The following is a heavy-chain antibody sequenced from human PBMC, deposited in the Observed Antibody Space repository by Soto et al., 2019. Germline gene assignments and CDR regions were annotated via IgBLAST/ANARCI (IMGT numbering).Heavy chain of an antibody. CDR1: GFTFSSYW. Sequence: EVRLVESGGGLVQPGGSLTLSCAASGFTFSSYWMTWVRQAPGKGLEWVANINQDGSEKYYMDSMKGRFTISRDNAKNSLLLQLNSLRAEDTAVYYWASDRGRPDLRDTHYYDSSDLDYGMDVWGQGTTVTVSS. V-gene: IGHV3-7*01. CDR3: ASDRGRPDLRDTHYYDSSDLDYGMDV. J-gene: IGHJ6*02. CDR2: INQDGSEK. D-gene: IGHD3-22*01.